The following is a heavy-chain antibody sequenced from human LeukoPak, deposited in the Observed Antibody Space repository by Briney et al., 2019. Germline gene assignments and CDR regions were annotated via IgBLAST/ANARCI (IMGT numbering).Heavy chain of an antibody. CDR2: ITSSSSTI. J-gene: IGHJ3*01. CDR3: AGALRIAAAGPYQSAFDL. CDR1: GFSFSNYA. V-gene: IGHV3-48*02. D-gene: IGHD6-13*01. Sequence: PGGSLRLSCAASGFSFSNYAMSWVRQAPGKGLEWVSYITSSSSTIYYAAAVKGRFTISRDNAQNSLYLQMNSLRDEDTAVYYCAGALRIAAAGPYQSAFDLWGQGTVVTVSS.